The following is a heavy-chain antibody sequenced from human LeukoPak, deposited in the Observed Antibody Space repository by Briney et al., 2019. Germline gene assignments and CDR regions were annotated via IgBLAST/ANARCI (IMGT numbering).Heavy chain of an antibody. J-gene: IGHJ4*02. CDR1: GFTFSSYS. D-gene: IGHD5-18*01. CDR2: ISSSSSYI. V-gene: IGHV3-21*01. Sequence: GGSLRLSCAASGFTFSSYSMNWVRQAPGKGLEWVSSISSSSSYIYYADSVKGRVTISRDNAKNSLYLQMNSLRAEDTAVYYCAGSEYSYGYVYAYWGQGTLVTVSS. CDR3: AGSEYSYGYVYAY.